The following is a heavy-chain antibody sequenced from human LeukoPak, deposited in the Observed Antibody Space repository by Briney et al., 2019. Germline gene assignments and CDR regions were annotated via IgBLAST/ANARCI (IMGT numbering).Heavy chain of an antibody. V-gene: IGHV4-34*01. CDR2: INHSGST. CDR1: GASFSGYY. CDR3: ARDDVRCSGGSCYSDSAFDI. Sequence: PSETLSLTCAVYGASFSGYYWSWIRQPPGKGLEWIGEINHSGSTNYNPSLKSRVTISVDTSKNQFSLKLSSVTAADTAVYYCARDDVRCSGGSCYSDSAFDIWGQGTMVTVSS. J-gene: IGHJ3*02. D-gene: IGHD2-15*01.